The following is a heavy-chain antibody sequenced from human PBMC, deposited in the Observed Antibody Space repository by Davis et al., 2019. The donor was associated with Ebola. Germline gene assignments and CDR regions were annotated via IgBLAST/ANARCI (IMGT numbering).Heavy chain of an antibody. D-gene: IGHD3-10*01. CDR1: GYTFTRYG. J-gene: IGHJ5*02. CDR3: ARAVTMVLPSGWFDP. Sequence: ASVKVSCKASGYTFTRYGISRVRQAPGQGLEWMGWISAYNGNTNFAQNLQGRVTMTTDTSTSTAYMEVRSLRYDDTAVYYCARAVTMVLPSGWFDPWGQGTLVTVSS. V-gene: IGHV1-18*01. CDR2: ISAYNGNT.